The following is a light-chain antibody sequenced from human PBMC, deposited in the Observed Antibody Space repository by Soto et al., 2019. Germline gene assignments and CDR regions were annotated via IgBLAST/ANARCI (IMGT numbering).Light chain of an antibody. CDR2: AAS. Sequence: DIQLTQSPSFLSASVGDRVTITCRASQGISSYLAWYQQKPGKAPKLLIYAASTLQSGVPSRFSGSGSGTEFTLTISSLQPEDFATYYCQQLNSYPVFGPGTKVDTK. CDR1: QGISSY. J-gene: IGKJ3*01. CDR3: QQLNSYPV. V-gene: IGKV1-9*01.